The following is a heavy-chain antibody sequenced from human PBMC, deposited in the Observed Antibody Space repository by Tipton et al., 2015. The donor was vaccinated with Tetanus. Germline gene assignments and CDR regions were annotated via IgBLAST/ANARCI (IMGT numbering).Heavy chain of an antibody. D-gene: IGHD1-26*01. J-gene: IGHJ4*02. Sequence: TLSLTCTVSGGSISGGRYYWSWIRQRPGKGLEWIGDIYSSGSPYSDPSLKGRVTISVDTPKNQFSLRLNSVTAADTAVYYCARDQARGARGWNYFDYWGLGTLVTVSS. CDR3: ARDQARGARGWNYFDY. V-gene: IGHV4-31*03. CDR2: IYSSGSP. CDR1: GGSISGGRYY.